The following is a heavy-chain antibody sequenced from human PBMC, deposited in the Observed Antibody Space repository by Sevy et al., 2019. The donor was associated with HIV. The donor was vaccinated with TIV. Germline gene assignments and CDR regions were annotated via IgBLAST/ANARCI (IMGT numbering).Heavy chain of an antibody. CDR3: ARDTGGYSYRGYFDL. CDR2: IKEDGSEK. D-gene: IGHD5-18*01. Sequence: GGSLRLSCAASGFTFNSYWMNWVRQAPGKGLEWVANIKEDGSEKYYVDSVKGRFTISRDNAKNSLSLQMNSLRAEDTAVYYSARDTGGYSYRGYFDLWGRGTLVTFSS. J-gene: IGHJ2*01. V-gene: IGHV3-7*01. CDR1: GFTFNSYW.